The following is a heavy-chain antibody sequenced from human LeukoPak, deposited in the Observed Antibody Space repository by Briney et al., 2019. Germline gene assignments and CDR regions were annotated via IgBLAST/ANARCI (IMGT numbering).Heavy chain of an antibody. CDR2: ISGSGGST. J-gene: IGHJ4*02. V-gene: IGHV3-23*01. CDR3: VREDTPATANY. Sequence: QPGGSLRLSCAASGFTFSSYAMSWVRQAPGKGLEWVSAISGSGGSTYYADSVKGRFTISRDNSKSTLCLQMNSLRAEDTAVYYCVREDTPATANYWGQGTLVTISS. D-gene: IGHD2-21*02. CDR1: GFTFSSYA.